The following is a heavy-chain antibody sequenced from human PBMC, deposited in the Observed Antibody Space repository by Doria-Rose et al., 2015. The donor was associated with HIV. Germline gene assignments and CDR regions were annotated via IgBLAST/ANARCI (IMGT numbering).Heavy chain of an antibody. Sequence: QVQLVQSGAEVKKPGASVKVSCKTSGYTFTGDYIHWVRQAPGQGLEWVGWINPHSGGTSYAQKLQGMVTMTRDTSVSTVYIELSRLRSDDTAVYYCARGRNYFDYWGQGTLVTVSS. J-gene: IGHJ4*02. CDR1: GYTFTGDY. V-gene: IGHV1-2*02. CDR2: INPHSGGT. CDR3: ARGRNYFDY.